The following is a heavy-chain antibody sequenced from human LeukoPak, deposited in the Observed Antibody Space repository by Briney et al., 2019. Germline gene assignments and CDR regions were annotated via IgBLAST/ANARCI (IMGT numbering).Heavy chain of an antibody. CDR2: IDPYSGGT. D-gene: IGHD6-13*01. CDR3: AKAGGSSWYSFDY. V-gene: IGHV1-2*06. Sequence: ASVEVSCKASGYSFTGFYMHWLRQAPGQGLEWMGRIDPYSGGTNFAPKFQGRVSMTRDTSVTTAHMELNSLTSDDTAVYYCAKAGGSSWYSFDYWGQGTLVSVSS. CDR1: GYSFTGFY. J-gene: IGHJ4*02.